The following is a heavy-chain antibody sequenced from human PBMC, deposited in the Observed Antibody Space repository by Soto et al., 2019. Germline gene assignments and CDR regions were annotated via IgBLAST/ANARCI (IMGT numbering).Heavy chain of an antibody. V-gene: IGHV1-69*13. Sequence: ASVKVSCKASGGTFDNYAISWVRQAPGQGLEWVGGIIPHVDAANYAQKFQGRVTIAADESAGTTYMELSRLTSEDTAVYYCAKGYYYDASSAYDTPAFYYNYFGLDVWGQGTTVTVSS. CDR2: IIPHVDAA. CDR3: AKGYYYDASSAYDTPAFYYNYFGLDV. CDR1: GGTFDNYA. D-gene: IGHD3-22*01. J-gene: IGHJ6*02.